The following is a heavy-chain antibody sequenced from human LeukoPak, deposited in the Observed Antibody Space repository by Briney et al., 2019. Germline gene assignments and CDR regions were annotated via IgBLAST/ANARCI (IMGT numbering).Heavy chain of an antibody. CDR2: IIPVFDTT. CDR3: ATTGAGSTGPFDN. D-gene: IGHD1-7*01. J-gene: IGHJ4*02. CDR1: GVTFSTYG. V-gene: IGHV1-69*05. Sequence: SVKVSCKASGVTFSTYGVSWVRQAPGHGLEWMGGIIPVFDTTNYAQMFQGRVTITTDESTSTAYMELSSLRSEDTAVYYCATTGAGSTGPFDNWGQGTLVTVSS.